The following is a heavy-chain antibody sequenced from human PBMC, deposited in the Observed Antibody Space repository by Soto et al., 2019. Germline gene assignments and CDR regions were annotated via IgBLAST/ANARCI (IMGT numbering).Heavy chain of an antibody. CDR2: IYYSGST. Sequence: QVQLQESGPGLVKPSETLSLTCTVSGGSVSSGSYYWSWIRQPPGKGLEWIGYIYYSGSTNYNPSLKSRVTISVDTSKNQFSLKLSSVTAADTAVYYCARDMEGTGTTLAWFDPWGQGTLVTVSS. CDR3: ARDMEGTGTTLAWFDP. J-gene: IGHJ5*02. CDR1: GGSVSSGSYY. V-gene: IGHV4-61*01. D-gene: IGHD1-1*01.